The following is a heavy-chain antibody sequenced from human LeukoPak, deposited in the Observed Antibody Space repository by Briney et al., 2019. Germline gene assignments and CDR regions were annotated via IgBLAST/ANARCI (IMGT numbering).Heavy chain of an antibody. CDR1: GFTFSNYY. CDR2: ITSTGVTI. CDR3: ARELHSGTWDYYYMDV. D-gene: IGHD2-15*01. J-gene: IGHJ6*03. V-gene: IGHV3-11*01. Sequence: PGGSLRLSCAASGFTFSNYYMTWIRQAPGKGLEWVSTITSTGVTISYADSVKGRFTMSRDNAKNLLFLQMNSLTAEDTAVYFCARELHSGTWDYYYMDVWGKGTTVTVSS.